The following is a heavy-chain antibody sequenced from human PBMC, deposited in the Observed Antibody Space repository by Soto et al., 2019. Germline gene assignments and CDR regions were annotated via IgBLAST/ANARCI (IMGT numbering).Heavy chain of an antibody. V-gene: IGHV4-34*01. CDR2: INHSGST. Sequence: QVQLQQWGAGLLKPSETLSLTCAVYGGSFSGYYWSWIRQPPGKGLAWIGEINHSGSTNYNPSLRSRVTISVDTSKHQFSLKLSSVSAADTAVYYCAREMDTAMVGFDYWGQGTLVTVSS. CDR3: AREMDTAMVGFDY. J-gene: IGHJ4*02. CDR1: GGSFSGYY. D-gene: IGHD5-18*01.